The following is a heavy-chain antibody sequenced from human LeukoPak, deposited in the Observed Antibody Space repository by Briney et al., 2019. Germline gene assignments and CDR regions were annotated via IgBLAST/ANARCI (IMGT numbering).Heavy chain of an antibody. CDR2: ISYDGSNK. CDR1: GFTFSYYA. V-gene: IGHV3-30*18. Sequence: GRYLRLSCAASGFTFSYYAMHWVRQAPGKGLEWVAVISYDGSNKDYADSVKGRFTISRDNSKNTLYLQMNSLRAEDTALYYCAKDLFRIGVAPLDYWGQGTLVTVSS. CDR3: AKDLFRIGVAPLDY. D-gene: IGHD3-10*01. J-gene: IGHJ4*02.